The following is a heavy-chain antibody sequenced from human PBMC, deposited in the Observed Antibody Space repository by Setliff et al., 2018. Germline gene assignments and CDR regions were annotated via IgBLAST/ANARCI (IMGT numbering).Heavy chain of an antibody. J-gene: IGHJ6*03. V-gene: IGHV3-7*03. D-gene: IGHD3-10*01. Sequence: GGSLRLSCAASGFTFINYWMSWVRQAPGTGLEWLANIKQDGSEKFYVDSVKGRFTISRDNAKNSLYLEMSSLRADDTALYYCARGFRGVVGLYYYYFMDVWGKGTTVTVSS. CDR3: ARGFRGVVGLYYYYFMDV. CDR2: IKQDGSEK. CDR1: GFTFINYW.